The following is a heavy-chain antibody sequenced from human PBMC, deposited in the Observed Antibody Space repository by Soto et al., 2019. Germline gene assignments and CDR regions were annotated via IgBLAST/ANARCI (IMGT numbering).Heavy chain of an antibody. V-gene: IGHV3-33*01. Sequence: GSLRLSCAASGFSFSKFAMHWVRQAPGKGLECVAVIWFDGSKRDYADSVKGRFTVSRDNSENTLSLQMNNLRAEDTGVYYCAREGGSSGYPVYFDSWGQGTVVTAPQ. J-gene: IGHJ4*02. CDR2: IWFDGSKR. CDR3: AREGGSSGYPVYFDS. CDR1: GFSFSKFA. D-gene: IGHD3-22*01.